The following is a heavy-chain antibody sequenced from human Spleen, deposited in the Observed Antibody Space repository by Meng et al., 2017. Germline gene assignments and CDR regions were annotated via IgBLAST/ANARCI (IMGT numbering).Heavy chain of an antibody. CDR1: GFTFSSYA. D-gene: IGHD1-26*01. J-gene: IGHJ6*02. Sequence: GESLKISCAASGFTFSSYAMHWVRQAPGKGLEWVAVISYDGSNKYYADSVKGRFTISRDNSKNTLYLQMNSLRAEDTAVYYCARVMEGAPYYYYYGMDVWGQGTTVTVSS. CDR3: ARVMEGAPYYYYYGMDV. V-gene: IGHV3-30*01. CDR2: ISYDGSNK.